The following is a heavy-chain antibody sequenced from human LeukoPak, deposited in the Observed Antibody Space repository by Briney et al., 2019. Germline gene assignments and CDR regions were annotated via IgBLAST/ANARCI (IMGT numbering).Heavy chain of an antibody. CDR3: ARHLSGVTGYTYGRGIDY. Sequence: GGSLRLSCAASGFTFSSYWMSWVRQAPGKGLEWVANIKQDGSEKYYVDSVKGRFTISRDDAKNSLYLQMNSLRAEDTAVYYCARHLSGVTGYTYGRGIDYWGQGTLVTVSS. CDR1: GFTFSSYW. V-gene: IGHV3-7*01. J-gene: IGHJ4*02. CDR2: IKQDGSEK. D-gene: IGHD5-18*01.